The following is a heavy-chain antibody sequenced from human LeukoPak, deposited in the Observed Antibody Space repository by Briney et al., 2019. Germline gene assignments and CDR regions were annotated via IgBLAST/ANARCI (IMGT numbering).Heavy chain of an antibody. CDR3: ARHPSMTTALFDY. Sequence: SQTLSLTCTVSGGSISSGGYYWSWIRQHPEKGLEWIGYIYYSGSTYYNPSLKSRVTISVDTSKNQFSLKLSSVTAADTAVYYCARHPSMTTALFDYWGQGTLVTVSS. V-gene: IGHV4-31*03. CDR2: IYYSGST. D-gene: IGHD4-17*01. J-gene: IGHJ4*02. CDR1: GGSISSGGYY.